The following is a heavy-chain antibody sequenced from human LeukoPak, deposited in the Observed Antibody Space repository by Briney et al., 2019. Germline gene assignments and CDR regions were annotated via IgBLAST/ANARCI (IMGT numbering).Heavy chain of an antibody. V-gene: IGHV3-23*01. J-gene: IGHJ3*02. CDR2: ISGSGGST. Sequence: GGSLRLSCAASGFTFSSYAMSWVRQAPGKGLEWVSAISGSGGSTYYADSVKGRFTISRDNSKNTLYLQMNSLRAEDTAVYFCARDSERSSSFAFDIWGRGTIVAVSS. D-gene: IGHD2-2*01. CDR1: GFTFSSYA. CDR3: ARDSERSSSFAFDI.